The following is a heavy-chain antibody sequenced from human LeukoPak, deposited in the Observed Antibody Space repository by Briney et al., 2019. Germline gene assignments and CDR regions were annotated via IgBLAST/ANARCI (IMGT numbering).Heavy chain of an antibody. CDR2: INPNSGGT. D-gene: IGHD6-13*01. J-gene: IGHJ5*02. Sequence: ASVKVSCKASGYTFTGFYMHWVRQAPGQGLEWMGWINPNSGGTNYAQKFQGRVTMTRDTSINTAYMELSSLRADDTAGFYCVRAHLVAAPGYNWFDPWGQGTLVTVSS. V-gene: IGHV1-2*02. CDR1: GYTFTGFY. CDR3: VRAHLVAAPGYNWFDP.